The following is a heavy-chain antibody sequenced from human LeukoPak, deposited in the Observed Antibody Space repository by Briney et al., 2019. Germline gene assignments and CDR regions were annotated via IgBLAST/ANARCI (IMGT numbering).Heavy chain of an antibody. J-gene: IGHJ6*03. CDR3: ARTYSSSSMGSYYYYYYMDV. CDR1: GDSVSSNSAA. CDR2: TYYRSKWYN. Sequence: SQTLSLTCAISGDSVSSNSAAWNWIRQSPSRGLEWQGRTYYRSKWYNDYAVSVKSRITINPDTSKNQFSLQLNSVTPEDTAVYYCARTYSSSSMGSYYYYYYMDVWGKGTTVTVSS. D-gene: IGHD6-6*01. V-gene: IGHV6-1*01.